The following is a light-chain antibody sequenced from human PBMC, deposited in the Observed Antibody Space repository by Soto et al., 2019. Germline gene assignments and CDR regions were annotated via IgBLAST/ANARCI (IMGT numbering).Light chain of an antibody. CDR2: DAS. J-gene: IGKJ2*01. CDR3: QQRSNWQT. CDR1: QNIRSY. Sequence: EVVLTQSPATLSLSPGERATLSCRASQNIRSYLAWYQQKPGQAPRLLIYDASNRATGIPARFSGSGSGTDFTLTISSLEPKDFAVYYCQQRSNWQTFGQGTKLEIK. V-gene: IGKV3-11*01.